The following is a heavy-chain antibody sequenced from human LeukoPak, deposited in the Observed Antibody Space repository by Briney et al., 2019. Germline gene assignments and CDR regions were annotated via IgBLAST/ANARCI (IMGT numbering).Heavy chain of an antibody. V-gene: IGHV3-23*01. D-gene: IGHD3-9*01. CDR1: GFTLSSYW. J-gene: IGHJ4*02. Sequence: GGSLRLSCAASGFTLSSYWMSWVRQAPGKGLEWVSAITGSGDTTYYADSVKGRFTISRDNSKNTLYVEMNTLRAEDTAVYYCAKWGDYDILTGYYVSDFWGQGTLVTVSS. CDR2: ITGSGDTT. CDR3: AKWGDYDILTGYYVSDF.